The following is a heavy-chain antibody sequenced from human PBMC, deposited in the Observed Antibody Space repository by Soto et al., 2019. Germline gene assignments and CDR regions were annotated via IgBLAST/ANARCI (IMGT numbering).Heavy chain of an antibody. CDR3: AREFDGSSTSCFGPSFDY. D-gene: IGHD2-2*01. Sequence: QVPLVQSGAEVKKPGASVKVSCKASGYTFTSYGISWVRQAPGQGLEWMGWISAYNGNTNHAQKLQGRVTMTTDTSKSKDYKELRSLRSDDTGVYYCAREFDGSSTSCFGPSFDYGGQGNLVTVSS. CDR1: GYTFTSYG. CDR2: ISAYNGNT. V-gene: IGHV1-18*01. J-gene: IGHJ4*02.